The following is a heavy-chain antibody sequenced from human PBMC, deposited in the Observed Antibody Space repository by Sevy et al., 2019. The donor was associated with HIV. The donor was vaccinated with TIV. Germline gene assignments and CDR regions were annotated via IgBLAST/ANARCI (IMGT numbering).Heavy chain of an antibody. CDR2: IYSGGST. CDR1: GFIVSSNY. D-gene: IGHD5-18*01. J-gene: IGHJ6*02. CDR3: ARDRNTAMVIGMDV. Sequence: GGSLRLSCAASGFIVSSNYMSWVRQAPGKGLEWVSVIYSGGSTYYAHSVKGRFTISRDNSKNTLYLQMNSLRAEDTAVYYCARDRNTAMVIGMDVWGQGTTVTVSS. V-gene: IGHV3-53*01.